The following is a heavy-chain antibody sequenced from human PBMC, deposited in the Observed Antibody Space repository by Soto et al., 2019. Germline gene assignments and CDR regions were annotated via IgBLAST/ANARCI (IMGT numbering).Heavy chain of an antibody. CDR2: MNPNSGNT. J-gene: IGHJ4*02. V-gene: IGHV1-8*01. CDR3: ARVPSYTMVRGVAFDY. D-gene: IGHD3-10*01. CDR1: GYTFTSYD. Sequence: ASVKVSCKASGYTFTSYDINWVRQATGQGLEWMGWMNPNSGNTGYAQKFQGRVTMTRNTSISTAYMELSSLRSEDTAVYYCARVPSYTMVRGVAFDYWGQGTLVTVSS.